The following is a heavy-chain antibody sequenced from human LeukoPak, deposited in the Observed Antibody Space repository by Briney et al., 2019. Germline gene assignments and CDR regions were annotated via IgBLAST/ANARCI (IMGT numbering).Heavy chain of an antibody. CDR3: AREGDYYDTSGTLDY. CDR1: GGPISSGNYY. Sequence: SETLSLTCTVSGGPISSGNYYWSWIRKPAGKGLEWIGRIYTSGSTNYNPSLKSRVTISVDTSKNQFSLKLSSVTAADTAVYYCAREGDYYDTSGTLDYWGQGTLVTVSS. V-gene: IGHV4-61*02. J-gene: IGHJ4*02. CDR2: IYTSGST. D-gene: IGHD3-22*01.